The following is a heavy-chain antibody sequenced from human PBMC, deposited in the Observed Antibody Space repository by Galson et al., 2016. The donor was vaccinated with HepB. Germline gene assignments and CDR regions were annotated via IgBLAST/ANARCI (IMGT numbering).Heavy chain of an antibody. V-gene: IGHV3-23*01. CDR3: AIDRVEWDHAWGSWRALESDS. CDR1: GFPFSSYA. D-gene: IGHD3-16*01. CDR2: ISGAGTA. Sequence: SLRLSCAASGFPFSSYAMSWVRQAPGKGLAWVSTISGAGTASYAYSVKGRFTISRDNSKNTLDLQMDSLRPEDTGLYYCAIDRVEWDHAWGSWRALESDSWGQGTLVTVSS. J-gene: IGHJ4*02.